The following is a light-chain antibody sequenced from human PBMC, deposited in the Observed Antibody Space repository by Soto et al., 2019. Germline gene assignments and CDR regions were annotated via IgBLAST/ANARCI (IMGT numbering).Light chain of an antibody. CDR2: GVS. Sequence: DIQMTQSPSTLSGSVGDRVTIACRASQTISSWLAWYQQKPGKAPNLLMYGVSTLHSGVPSRFSGSGYGTDFTLSINNLQPDDFATYYCQQYNRLITFGQGTRLEIK. J-gene: IGKJ5*01. CDR3: QQYNRLIT. V-gene: IGKV1-5*01. CDR1: QTISSW.